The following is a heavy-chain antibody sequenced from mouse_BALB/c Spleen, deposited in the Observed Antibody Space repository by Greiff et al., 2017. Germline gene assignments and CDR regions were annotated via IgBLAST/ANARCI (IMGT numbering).Heavy chain of an antibody. V-gene: IGHV5-9-4*01. CDR1: GFTFSSYA. CDR3: ARNYDYDAGYAMDY. D-gene: IGHD2-4*01. CDR2: ISSGGSYT. J-gene: IGHJ4*01. Sequence: EVQLVESGGGLVKPGGSLKLSCAASGFTFSSYAMSWVRQSPEKRLEWVAEISSGGSYTYSPDTVTGRFTISRDNAKNTLYLEMSSLRSEDTAMYYCARNYDYDAGYAMDYWGQGTSVTVSS.